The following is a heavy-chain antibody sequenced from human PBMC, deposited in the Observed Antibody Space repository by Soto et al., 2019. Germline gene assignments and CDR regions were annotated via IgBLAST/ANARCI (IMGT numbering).Heavy chain of an antibody. CDR1: GFTVSSNY. Sequence: PGGSLRLSCAASGFTVSSNYMSWVRQAPGKGLEWVSVIYSGGSTYYADSVKGRFTISRDNSKNTLYLQMNSLRAEDTAVYYCARVTSNLVYYYYYYMDVWGKGTTVTVSS. J-gene: IGHJ6*03. CDR3: ARVTSNLVYYYYYYMDV. CDR2: IYSGGST. V-gene: IGHV3-66*01. D-gene: IGHD4-4*01.